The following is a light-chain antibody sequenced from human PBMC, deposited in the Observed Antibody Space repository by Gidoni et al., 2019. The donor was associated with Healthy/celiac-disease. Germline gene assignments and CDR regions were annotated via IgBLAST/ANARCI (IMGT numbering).Light chain of an antibody. CDR2: AAS. CDR1: QSISSY. Sequence: DIQMTQSPSSLSASVGDRVTITCRASQSISSYLHWYQQKPGKAPKLLIYAASSLQSGVPSRFSGSGYGTDFTLTISSLQPEDFATYYCQQSYSTPTFGGGTKVEIK. V-gene: IGKV1-39*01. CDR3: QQSYSTPT. J-gene: IGKJ4*01.